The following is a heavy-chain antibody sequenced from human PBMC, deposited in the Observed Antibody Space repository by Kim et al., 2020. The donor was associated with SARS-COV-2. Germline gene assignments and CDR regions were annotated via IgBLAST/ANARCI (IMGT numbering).Heavy chain of an antibody. CDR2: IYSGGSST. CDR1: GFTFSSYA. CDR3: ATIWFGELSLYYYGMDV. V-gene: IGHV3-23*03. J-gene: IGHJ6*02. D-gene: IGHD3-10*01. Sequence: GGSLRLSCAASGFTFSSYAMSWVRQAPGKGLEWVSVIYSGGSSTYYADSVKGRFTISRDNSKNTLYLQMNSLRAEDTAVYYCATIWFGELSLYYYGMDVWGQGTTVTVSS.